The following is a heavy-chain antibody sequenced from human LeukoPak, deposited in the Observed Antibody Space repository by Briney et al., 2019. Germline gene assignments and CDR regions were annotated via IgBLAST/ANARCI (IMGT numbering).Heavy chain of an antibody. J-gene: IGHJ3*02. D-gene: IGHD2-21*02. Sequence: GGSLRLSCAASGFTFSSYSMNWVRRAPGKGLEWVSSISSSSSYIYYADSVKGRFTISRDNAKNSLYLQMNSLRAEDTAVYYCARDLGVTGDAFDIWGQGTMVTVSS. CDR1: GFTFSSYS. V-gene: IGHV3-21*01. CDR2: ISSSSSYI. CDR3: ARDLGVTGDAFDI.